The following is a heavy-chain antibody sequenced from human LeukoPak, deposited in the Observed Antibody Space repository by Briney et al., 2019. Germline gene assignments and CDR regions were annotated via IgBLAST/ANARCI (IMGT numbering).Heavy chain of an antibody. J-gene: IGHJ5*02. CDR2: ISAYNGNT. D-gene: IGHD4-17*01. Sequence: GASVKVSCKASGYTFTTYGISWVRQAPGEGLEWMGWISAYNGNTNYAQKLQGRVTMTTDTSTTTAYMELRSLRSDDTAAYYCARDYGDYNWFDPWGQGTLVTVSS. CDR1: GYTFTTYG. CDR3: ARDYGDYNWFDP. V-gene: IGHV1-18*01.